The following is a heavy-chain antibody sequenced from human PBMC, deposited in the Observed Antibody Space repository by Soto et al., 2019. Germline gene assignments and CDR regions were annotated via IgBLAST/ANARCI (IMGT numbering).Heavy chain of an antibody. V-gene: IGHV4-34*01. J-gene: IGHJ6*02. D-gene: IGHD6-13*01. Sequence: SETLSLTCAVYGGSFSGYYWSWIRQPPGKGLEWIGEINHSGSTNYNPSLKSRVTISVDTSKNQFSLKLSSVTAADTAVYYCARAAAAGHYYGMDVWGQGTTVTVSS. CDR3: ARAAAAGHYYGMDV. CDR2: INHSGST. CDR1: GGSFSGYY.